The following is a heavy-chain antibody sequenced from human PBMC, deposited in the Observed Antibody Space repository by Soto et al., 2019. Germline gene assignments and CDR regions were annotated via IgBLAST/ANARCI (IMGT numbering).Heavy chain of an antibody. CDR2: ISSHGDST. D-gene: IGHD1-26*01. V-gene: IGHV3-23*01. Sequence: LRLSCAASRFTFSAYAMSWVRQAPGKGLEWVSAISSHGDSTYYADSVKGRFTISRDNFKNTLYLQMNSLRADDTAVYYCAKEKSGSYFSSYFDSWGQGTLVTVSS. CDR1: RFTFSAYA. J-gene: IGHJ4*02. CDR3: AKEKSGSYFSSYFDS.